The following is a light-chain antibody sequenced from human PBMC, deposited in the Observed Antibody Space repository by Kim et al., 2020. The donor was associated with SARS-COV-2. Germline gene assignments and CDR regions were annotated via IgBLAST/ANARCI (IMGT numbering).Light chain of an antibody. CDR3: QQYNSYPIT. J-gene: IGKJ5*01. CDR1: QSISSW. Sequence: ASVGDRVTITCRASQSISSWLAWYQQKPGKAPKLLIYKASSLESGVPSRFSGSGSVTEFTLTISSLQPDDFATYYCQQYNSYPITFGQGTRLEIK. CDR2: KAS. V-gene: IGKV1-5*03.